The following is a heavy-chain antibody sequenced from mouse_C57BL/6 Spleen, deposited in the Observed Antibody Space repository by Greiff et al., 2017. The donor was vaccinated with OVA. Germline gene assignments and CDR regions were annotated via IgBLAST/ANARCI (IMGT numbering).Heavy chain of an antibody. CDR1: GYTFTSYW. Sequence: VQLQQSGAELAKPGASVKLSCKASGYTFTSYWMHWVKQRPGQGLEWIGYINPSSGYTKYNQKFKDKATLTADTSSSTAYMQLSSLTYEDSAVYYCGRSDDRLDYWGQGTTLTVSS. CDR3: GRSDDRLDY. CDR2: INPSSGYT. D-gene: IGHD2-3*01. V-gene: IGHV1-7*01. J-gene: IGHJ2*01.